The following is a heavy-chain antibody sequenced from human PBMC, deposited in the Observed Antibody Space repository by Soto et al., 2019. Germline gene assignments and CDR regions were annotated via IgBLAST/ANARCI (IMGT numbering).Heavy chain of an antibody. V-gene: IGHV1-69*01. CDR1: GETLNSNP. CDR2: IVPLSDRT. Sequence: QVQLVQSGAEVKKPGSSLKVSCKVFGETLNSNPIGWVRQAPGQGLEWVGGIVPLSDRTNYAQELQGRVTVPADGSTGTVYMELSNLKSDDTAVYYCARKSGRDCHSGGCCFSLDVWGQGSLITVSS. J-gene: IGHJ4*02. CDR3: ARKSGRDCHSGGCCFSLDV. D-gene: IGHD2-15*01.